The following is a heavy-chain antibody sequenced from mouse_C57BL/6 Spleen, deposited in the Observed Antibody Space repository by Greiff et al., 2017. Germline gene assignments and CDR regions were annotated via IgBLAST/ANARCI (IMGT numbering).Heavy chain of an antibody. CDR2: IHPNSGST. Sequence: QVQLQQPGAELVKPGASVKLSCKASGYTFTSYWMHWVKQRPGQGLEWIGMIHPNSGSTNYNEKFKSKATLTVDKSSSTAYMQLSSLTSEDSAVYYCARYSLITTVVATRYFDVWGTGTTVTVSS. V-gene: IGHV1-64*01. J-gene: IGHJ1*03. CDR3: ARYSLITTVVATRYFDV. D-gene: IGHD1-1*01. CDR1: GYTFTSYW.